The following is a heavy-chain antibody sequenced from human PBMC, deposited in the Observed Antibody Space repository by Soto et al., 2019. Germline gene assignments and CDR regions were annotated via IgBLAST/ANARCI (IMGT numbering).Heavy chain of an antibody. CDR1: GGTFSIYT. D-gene: IGHD1-20*01. CDR2: VLPFLDIT. J-gene: IGHJ4*02. V-gene: IGHV1-69*02. Sequence: QVQLVQSGSEVKKPGSSVRVSCKTSGGTFSIYTISWVRQAPGQGLEWMGRVLPFLDITSYSQRFQGRVTITADRATTTSYMELSSQRSEDTAVYYCARDRDNSNGPNFDSWGQGTLVTVSS. CDR3: ARDRDNSNGPNFDS.